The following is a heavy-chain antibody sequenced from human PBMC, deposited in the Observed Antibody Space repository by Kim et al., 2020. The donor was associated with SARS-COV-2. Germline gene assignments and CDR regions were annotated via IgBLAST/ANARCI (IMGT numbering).Heavy chain of an antibody. CDR1: GFTFSNAW. CDR3: THMGDHYGSGSYY. CDR2: IKSKTDGGTT. V-gene: IGHV3-15*01. J-gene: IGHJ4*02. D-gene: IGHD3-10*01. Sequence: GGSLRLSCAASGFTFSNAWMSWVRQAPGKGLEWVGRIKSKTDGGTTDYAAPVKGRFTISSDDSKNTLHLQMNSLKTEDTAVYYCTHMGDHYGSGSYYWGQGTLVTVSS.